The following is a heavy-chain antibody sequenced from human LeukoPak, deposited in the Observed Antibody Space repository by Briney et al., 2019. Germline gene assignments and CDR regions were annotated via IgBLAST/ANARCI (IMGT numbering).Heavy chain of an antibody. CDR3: AKPPYGSGWFFDD. D-gene: IGHD6-19*01. CDR2: ISGTGGST. J-gene: IGHJ4*02. CDR1: ALTFSGYA. Sequence: SGGSLRLSCAASALTFSGYAMSWVRQAPGKGLEWVSGISGTGGSTYYADSVKGRFTISRDNSKNTLYLQMNSPRVKDTAVYYCAKPPYGSGWFFDDWGQGTLVTVSS. V-gene: IGHV3-23*01.